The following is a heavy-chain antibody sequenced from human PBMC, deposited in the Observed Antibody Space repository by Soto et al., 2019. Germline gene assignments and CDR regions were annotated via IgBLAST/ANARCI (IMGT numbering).Heavy chain of an antibody. V-gene: IGHV4-61*01. Sequence: SETLSLTCTVSGGSVSSGSYYWSWIRQPPGKGLEWIGYIYYSGSTYYNPSLKSRVTISVDTSKNQFSLKLSSVTAADTAVYYCARVAIAAAGQDYWGQGTLVTVSS. D-gene: IGHD6-13*01. CDR1: GGSVSSGSYY. CDR2: IYYSGST. CDR3: ARVAIAAAGQDY. J-gene: IGHJ4*02.